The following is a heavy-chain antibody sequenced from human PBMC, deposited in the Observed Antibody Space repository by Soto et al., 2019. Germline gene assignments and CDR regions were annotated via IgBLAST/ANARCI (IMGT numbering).Heavy chain of an antibody. J-gene: IGHJ6*02. CDR1: GFTFSNAW. CDR3: TTDPESYDSSGYYTGPGYYYGMDV. D-gene: IGHD3-22*01. CDR2: IKSKTDGGTT. V-gene: IGHV3-15*07. Sequence: EVQLVESGGGLVKPGGSLRLSCAASGFTFSNAWMNWVRQAPGKGLEWVGRIKSKTDGGTTDYAAPVKGRFTISRDDSKNTLYLQMNSLKTEDTAVYYCTTDPESYDSSGYYTGPGYYYGMDVWGQGTKVTVSS.